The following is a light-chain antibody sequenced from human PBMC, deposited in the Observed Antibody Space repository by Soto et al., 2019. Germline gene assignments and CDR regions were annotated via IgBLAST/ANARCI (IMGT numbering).Light chain of an antibody. J-gene: IGKJ1*01. CDR2: KVS. Sequence: DVVMTQSPLSLPVTLGQSAYISCKSSRSLVYSDGNTYLNWFHQRPGQSPRRLIYKVSNRDSGVIDXXRGSGSGTDFTLTISRVEAEDVGVYYCLQGSHWPPTFGQGTKVEFK. CDR3: LQGSHWPPT. CDR1: RSLVYSDGNTY. V-gene: IGKV2-30*01.